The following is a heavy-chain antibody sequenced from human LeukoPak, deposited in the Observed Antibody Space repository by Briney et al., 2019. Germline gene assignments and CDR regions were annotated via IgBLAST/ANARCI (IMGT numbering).Heavy chain of an antibody. CDR2: IYYSGST. Sequence: SETLSLTCAVYGGSFSGYYWSWIRQPPGKGLEWIGYIYYSGSTNYNPSLKSRVTISVDTSKNQFSLKLSSVTAADTAVYYCARHKGTPTAAGVYYYYGMDVWGQGTTVTVSS. D-gene: IGHD6-25*01. CDR3: ARHKGTPTAAGVYYYYGMDV. V-gene: IGHV4-59*08. J-gene: IGHJ6*02. CDR1: GGSFSGYY.